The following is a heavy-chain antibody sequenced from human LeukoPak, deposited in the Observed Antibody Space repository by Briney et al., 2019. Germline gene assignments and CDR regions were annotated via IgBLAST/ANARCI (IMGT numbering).Heavy chain of an antibody. J-gene: IGHJ4*02. Sequence: GGSLRLSCAASGFTFSSYSMNWVRQAPGKGLEWVSSISSSSSYIYYADSVKGRFTISRDNAKNSLYPKMNSLRAEDTAVYYCARGRVGAAPDYWGQGTLVTVSS. CDR2: ISSSSSYI. D-gene: IGHD1-26*01. CDR3: ARGRVGAAPDY. V-gene: IGHV3-21*01. CDR1: GFTFSSYS.